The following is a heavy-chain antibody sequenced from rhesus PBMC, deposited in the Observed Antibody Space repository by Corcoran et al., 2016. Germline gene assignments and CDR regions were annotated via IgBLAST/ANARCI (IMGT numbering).Heavy chain of an antibody. CDR1: GYTFTDYY. CDR3: ARVDPPAYVYFDF. Sequence: QVQLVQSGAEVKKPGSSVKVSCKASGYTFTDYYIHWVRQSPRQGLEWMGWINPYTGNTRYAQKFQGIVTMTRDTSTTTVYSELSSLRSEDTAVYYCARVDPPAYVYFDFWGQGVLVTVSS. J-gene: IGHJ4*01. V-gene: IGHV1S2*01. CDR2: INPYTGNT. D-gene: IGHD2-39*01.